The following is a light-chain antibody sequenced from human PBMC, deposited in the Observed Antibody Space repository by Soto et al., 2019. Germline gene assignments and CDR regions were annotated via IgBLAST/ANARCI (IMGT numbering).Light chain of an antibody. Sequence: QSALTQPASVSGSPGQSITISCTGTSSDIGGYNYVSWYDHHPGKAPRLIIYEVSNRPSGVSNRFSGSKSGNTASLTISGLQAEDEAHYYCSSYRITSPCVFGTGTKVTVL. CDR2: EVS. CDR3: SSYRITSPCV. J-gene: IGLJ1*01. V-gene: IGLV2-14*01. CDR1: SSDIGGYNY.